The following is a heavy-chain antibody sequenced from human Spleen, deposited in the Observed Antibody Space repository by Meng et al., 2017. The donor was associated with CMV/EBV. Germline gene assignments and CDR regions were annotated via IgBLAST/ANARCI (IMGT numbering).Heavy chain of an antibody. J-gene: IGHJ3*02. CDR1: GFTFDDYA. CDR2: IGTAGDT. CDR3: ARAEPRGYAFDI. V-gene: IGHV3-13*01. Sequence: GESLKISCAASGFTFDDYAMHWVRQAPGKGLEWVSAIGTAGDTYYPGSVKGRFTISRENAKNSLYLQMNSLRAGDTAVYYCARAEPRGYAFDIWGQGTMVTVSS. D-gene: IGHD1-14*01.